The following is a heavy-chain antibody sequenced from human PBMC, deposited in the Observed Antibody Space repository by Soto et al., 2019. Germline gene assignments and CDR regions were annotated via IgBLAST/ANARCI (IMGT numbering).Heavy chain of an antibody. CDR2: ISGNGGTT. J-gene: IGHJ4*02. D-gene: IGHD3-10*01. CDR3: AKKRTDGSGSYYLTSDY. CDR1: GFTFSSHA. V-gene: IGHV3-23*01. Sequence: EVQLLESGGGLVQPGGSLRLSCAASGFTFSSHAMSWVRQAPGKGLEWVSGISGNGGTTHYADSVKGRFTISRDNSKNTLYLQMNSVRVDDTAVYFCAKKRTDGSGSYYLTSDYWGQGTLVTVSS.